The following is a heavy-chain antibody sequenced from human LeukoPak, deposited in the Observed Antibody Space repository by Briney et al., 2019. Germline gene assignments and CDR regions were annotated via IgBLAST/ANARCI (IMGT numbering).Heavy chain of an antibody. CDR1: GFTFSSYG. V-gene: IGHV3-23*01. D-gene: IGHD2-15*01. CDR2: ISGSGGST. CDR3: AGLGYCSGGSCYRQYYYYYYMDV. J-gene: IGHJ6*03. Sequence: GGSLRLSCAASGFTFSSYGMSWVRQAPGKGLEWVSAISGSGGSTYYADSVKGRFTISRDNSKNTLYLQMNSLRAEDTAVYYCAGLGYCSGGSCYRQYYYYYYMDVWGKGTTVTISS.